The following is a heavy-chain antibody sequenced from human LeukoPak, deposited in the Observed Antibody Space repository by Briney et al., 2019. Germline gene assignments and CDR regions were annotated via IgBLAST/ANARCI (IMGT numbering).Heavy chain of an antibody. CDR2: ISPTGSTT. CDR3: ARGPNSNWSGLDF. CDR1: GFSFSGHW. Sequence: GGSLRLSCTASGFSFSGHWMHWARHLPGKGLVWVSRISPTGSTTSYADSVKGRFTVSRDNAKNTLYLQVNNLRAEDTAVYYCARGPNSNWSGLDFWGRGTLLTVSS. J-gene: IGHJ4*02. D-gene: IGHD6-6*01. V-gene: IGHV3-74*01.